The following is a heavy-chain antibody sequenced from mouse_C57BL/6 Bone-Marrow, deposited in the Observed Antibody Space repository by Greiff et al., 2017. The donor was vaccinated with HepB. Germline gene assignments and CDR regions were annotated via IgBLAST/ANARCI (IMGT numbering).Heavy chain of an antibody. CDR1: GYAFSSYW. D-gene: IGHD1-1*01. Sequence: VNLVESGAELVKPGASVKISCKASGYAFSSYWMNWVKQRPGKGLEWIGQIYPGDGDTNYNGKFKGKATLTADKSSSTAYMQLSSLTSEDSAVYFCARSPTVVRWYFDVWGTGTTVTVSS. CDR2: IYPGDGDT. V-gene: IGHV1-80*01. CDR3: ARSPTVVRWYFDV. J-gene: IGHJ1*03.